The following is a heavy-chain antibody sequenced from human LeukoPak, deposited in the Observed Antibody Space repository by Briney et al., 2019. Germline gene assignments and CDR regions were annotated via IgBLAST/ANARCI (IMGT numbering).Heavy chain of an antibody. CDR2: LSGSGGST. V-gene: IGHV3-23*01. CDR1: GFPFSSYA. CDR3: ASPSSTVTTQWGAFDI. Sequence: GGSLRLSCAASGFPFSSYAMSWVRQASWKRLECVSVLSGSGGSTYYADSVKGRFTISRDNSKNTLYLQMNSLRAEDTAVYYCASPSSTVTTQWGAFDIWGQGTMVTVSS. D-gene: IGHD4-17*01. J-gene: IGHJ3*02.